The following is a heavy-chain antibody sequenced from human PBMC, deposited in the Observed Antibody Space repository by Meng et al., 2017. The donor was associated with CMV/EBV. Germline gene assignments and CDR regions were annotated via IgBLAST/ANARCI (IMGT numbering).Heavy chain of an antibody. D-gene: IGHD1-14*01. Sequence: GGSLRLSCAASEFTFSSYWMHWVRQAPGKGLVWVSRINSDGSSTSYADSVKGRFTISRDNAKNTLYLQMNSLRAEDTAVYYCARTGVFSRGKVVWFDPWGQGTLVTVSS. CDR2: INSDGSST. CDR3: ARTGVFSRGKVVWFDP. CDR1: EFTFSSYW. J-gene: IGHJ5*02. V-gene: IGHV3-74*01.